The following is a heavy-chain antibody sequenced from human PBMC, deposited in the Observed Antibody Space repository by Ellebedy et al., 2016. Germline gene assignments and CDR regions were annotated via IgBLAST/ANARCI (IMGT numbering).Heavy chain of an antibody. CDR2: IWADGSHT. V-gene: IGHV3-33*01. CDR1: GFSFSGHG. CDR3: AREVSSGWYYFDN. D-gene: IGHD6-19*01. Sequence: GESLKISXAASGFSFSGHGMHWVRQAPGKGLEWVARIWADGSHTYYPDSVKGRFTISRDNSKNTLYLQMNSLRAEDTAVYFCAREVSSGWYYFDNWGQGTLVTVSS. J-gene: IGHJ4*02.